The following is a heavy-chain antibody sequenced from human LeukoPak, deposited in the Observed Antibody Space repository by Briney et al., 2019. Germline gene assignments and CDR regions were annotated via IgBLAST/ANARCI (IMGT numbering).Heavy chain of an antibody. CDR3: ARGSGPNDSSGYYRSALNWFDP. CDR2: IYHSGCT. J-gene: IGHJ5*02. V-gene: IGHV4-30-2*01. Sequence: PSQTLSLTCAVSGGSIRSGGYSWSWIRQPPGKDLEWIGYIYHSGCTYYYPSLKSRVTISVDRSKNQFSLKLSSVTAADTAVYYCARGSGPNDSSGYYRSALNWFDPWGQGTLVTVSS. CDR1: GGSIRSGGYS. D-gene: IGHD3-22*01.